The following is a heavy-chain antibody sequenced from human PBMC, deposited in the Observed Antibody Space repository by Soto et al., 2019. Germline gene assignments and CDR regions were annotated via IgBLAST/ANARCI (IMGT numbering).Heavy chain of an antibody. J-gene: IGHJ4*02. Sequence: EVQLVESGGGLVQPGGSLRLSCAASGFTVSTKYMSWVRQAPGKGLEWVSVIYSGGSTFYADSGRGSFSITRDNSKNTENIQMNSLRAEDTAVYYCARDAWAADYWGQGTLVTVSS. CDR3: ARDAWAADY. CDR1: GFTVSTKY. V-gene: IGHV3-66*01. CDR2: IYSGGST. D-gene: IGHD3-16*01.